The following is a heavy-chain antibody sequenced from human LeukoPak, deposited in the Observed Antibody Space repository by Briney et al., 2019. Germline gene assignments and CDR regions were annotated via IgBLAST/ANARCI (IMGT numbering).Heavy chain of an antibody. Sequence: GGSLRLSCAASGFTFRSYGMHWVRQAPDKGLEWVAFIRYDGSSKYYADSVKGRFTVSRDNSKNTLYLQMNSLRAEDTAVYYCAKDMEMATISDAFDIWGQGTMVTVSS. D-gene: IGHD5-24*01. CDR1: GFTFRSYG. V-gene: IGHV3-30*02. J-gene: IGHJ3*02. CDR2: IRYDGSSK. CDR3: AKDMEMATISDAFDI.